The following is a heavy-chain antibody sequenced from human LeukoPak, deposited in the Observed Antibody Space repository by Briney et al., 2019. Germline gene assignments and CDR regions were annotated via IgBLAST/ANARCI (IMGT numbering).Heavy chain of an antibody. CDR1: GFTFSNAW. D-gene: IGHD3-3*01. J-gene: IGHJ4*02. Sequence: PGGSLRLSCAASGFTFSNAWMNWVRQAPGNGLERVSVIYGDGRTSHSASVRGRFTISRDNSKNIVSLQMNNLRAEDTAVYYCARGRGLGVVSPYFDYWGQGTLVTVSS. V-gene: IGHV3-53*01. CDR3: ARGRGLGVVSPYFDY. CDR2: IYGDGRT.